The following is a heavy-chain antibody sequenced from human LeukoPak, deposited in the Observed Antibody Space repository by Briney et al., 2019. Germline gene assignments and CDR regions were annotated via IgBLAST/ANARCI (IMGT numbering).Heavy chain of an antibody. CDR2: IIPIFGTA. Sequence: SVKVSCKASGGTFSSYAISWVRQAPGQGLEWMGGIIPIFGTANYAQKFQGRVTITADESTSTAYMELSSLRSEDTAVYYCARERAYYDILTGTRHDAFDIWGQGTMVTVSS. J-gene: IGHJ3*02. CDR1: GGTFSSYA. D-gene: IGHD3-9*01. V-gene: IGHV1-69*01. CDR3: ARERAYYDILTGTRHDAFDI.